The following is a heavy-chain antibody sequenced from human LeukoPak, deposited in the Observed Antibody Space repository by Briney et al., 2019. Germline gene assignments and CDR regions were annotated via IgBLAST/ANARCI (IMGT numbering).Heavy chain of an antibody. V-gene: IGHV1-8*03. Sequence: ASVKVSCKASGYTFTSYDINWVRQATGQGLEWMGWMNPNSGNTGYAQKFQGRGTITRNTSISTAYMELSSLRSEDTAVYYCARGLLYSSSFPYWGQGTLVTVSS. J-gene: IGHJ4*02. CDR1: GYTFTSYD. CDR3: ARGLLYSSSFPY. CDR2: MNPNSGNT. D-gene: IGHD6-6*01.